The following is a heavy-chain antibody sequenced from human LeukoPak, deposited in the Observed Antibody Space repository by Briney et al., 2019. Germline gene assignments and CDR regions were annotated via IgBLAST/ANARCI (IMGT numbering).Heavy chain of an antibody. V-gene: IGHV3-20*04. CDR1: GFTFDDYG. CDR3: ARGYGSGSYLY. Sequence: GGSLRLSCAASGFTFDDYGMSWVRQAPGKGLEWVSGVNWNGGRTGYADSVKGRFTISRDNAKNSLYLQMNSLRAEDTALYYCARGYGSGSYLYWGQGTLVSVSS. J-gene: IGHJ4*02. D-gene: IGHD3-10*01. CDR2: VNWNGGRT.